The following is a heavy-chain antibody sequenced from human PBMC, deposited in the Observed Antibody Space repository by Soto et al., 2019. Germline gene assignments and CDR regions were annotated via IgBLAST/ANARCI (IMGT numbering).Heavy chain of an antibody. V-gene: IGHV3-21*01. J-gene: IGHJ6*02. Sequence: VGSLRFSCAASGFTFSSYSMNWVRQAPGKGLEWVSSISSSSSYIYYADSVKGRFTISRDNAKNSLYLQMNSLRAEDTAVYYCARDRMGTYYDFWGGYYTQHQYYGMDVWGQGTTVTVSS. CDR3: ARDRMGTYYDFWGGYYTQHQYYGMDV. CDR2: ISSSSSYI. CDR1: GFTFSSYS. D-gene: IGHD3-3*01.